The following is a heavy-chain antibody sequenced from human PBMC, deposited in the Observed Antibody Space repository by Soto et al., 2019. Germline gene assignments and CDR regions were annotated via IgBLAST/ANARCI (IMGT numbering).Heavy chain of an antibody. V-gene: IGHV3-11*05. CDR2: ISSSSSDT. Sequence: QVPLVESGGDLVQPGGSLRLSCAASGFPFSDYYMSWIRQAPGKGLEWVSSISSSSSDTNYAQSVKGRFTISRDNAKNSLHLQMNSLRAEDTAVYYCARRRPTGYYNYWGQGTLVTVSA. CDR3: ARRRPTGYYNY. CDR1: GFPFSDYY. J-gene: IGHJ4*02. D-gene: IGHD3-9*01.